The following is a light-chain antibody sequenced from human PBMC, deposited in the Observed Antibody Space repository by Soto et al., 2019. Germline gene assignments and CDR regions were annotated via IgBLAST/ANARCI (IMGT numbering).Light chain of an antibody. Sequence: EIVLTQSPGTLSLSPGERATLSCRASQSVSRTYLAWYQQKPDQAPRLLIYGASNRATGIPDRFSGRGSWTDFTLTINRLEPGDFAVYFCQQYGSSPYTFGQGTKLEIK. CDR3: QQYGSSPYT. V-gene: IGKV3-20*01. CDR1: QSVSRTY. CDR2: GAS. J-gene: IGKJ2*01.